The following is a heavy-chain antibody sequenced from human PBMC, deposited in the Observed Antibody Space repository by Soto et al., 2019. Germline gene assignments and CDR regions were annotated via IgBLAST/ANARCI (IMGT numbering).Heavy chain of an antibody. J-gene: IGHJ4*02. CDR1: VYSITSSSF. D-gene: IGHD3-10*01. CDR3: ARPRPNFGAVDS. CDR2: VHLGGTT. V-gene: IGHV4-38-2*01. Sequence: PSETLSLTCADSVYSITSSSFCVWIRQPPGKGLEWIGSVHLGGTTYYDPSLKSRVTISLDTSRNEFSLRLTSVTAADTAVYYCARPRPNFGAVDSWGQGAPVTVSS.